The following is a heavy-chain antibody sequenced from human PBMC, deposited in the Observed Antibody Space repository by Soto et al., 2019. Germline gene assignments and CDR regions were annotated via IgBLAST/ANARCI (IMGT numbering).Heavy chain of an antibody. CDR3: AIPGPGDFHY. Sequence: QVQLQESGPGLVKPSGTLSLTCAVSGASMSSSTWWGWVRQSPGKGLEWIGEICHGGTTNYNPSLKSRVTISVDKSKKEFSLKLSSVTAADTAVYYCAIPGPGDFHYWGQGTLVTVSS. CDR1: GASMSSSTW. V-gene: IGHV4-4*02. J-gene: IGHJ4*02. CDR2: ICHGGTT.